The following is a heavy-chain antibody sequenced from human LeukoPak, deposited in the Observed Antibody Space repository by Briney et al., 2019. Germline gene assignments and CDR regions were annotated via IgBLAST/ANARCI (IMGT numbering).Heavy chain of an antibody. CDR2: INHSGST. Sequence: SQTLSLTCAVSGGSISSGGYSWSWIRQPPGKGLEWIGEINHSGSTNYNPSLKSRVTISVDTSKNQFSLKLSSVTAADTAVYYCARTVTEYYYYMDVWGKGTTVTVSS. J-gene: IGHJ6*03. CDR1: GGSISSGGYS. V-gene: IGHV4-30-2*01. CDR3: ARTVTEYYYYMDV. D-gene: IGHD4-11*01.